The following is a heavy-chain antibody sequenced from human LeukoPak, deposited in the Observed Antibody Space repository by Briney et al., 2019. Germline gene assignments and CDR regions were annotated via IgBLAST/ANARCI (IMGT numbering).Heavy chain of an antibody. CDR3: AKAPSYKHYFDY. D-gene: IGHD1-1*01. CDR2: ISSSGDAT. V-gene: IGHV3-23*01. Sequence: GGSLRLSCAGSGFTFSNYAMTWVRQAPGKGLEWVSTISSSGDATYSADSVKGRFSISRDNSKNTLYLQMNNLRADDTAVYYCAKAPSYKHYFDYWGQGILVTVPS. J-gene: IGHJ4*02. CDR1: GFTFSNYA.